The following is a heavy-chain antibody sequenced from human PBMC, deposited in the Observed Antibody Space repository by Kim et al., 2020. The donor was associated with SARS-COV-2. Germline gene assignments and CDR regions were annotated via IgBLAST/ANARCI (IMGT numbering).Heavy chain of an antibody. CDR2: INHSGGT. CDR3: ARRHGSRRVAPCLGFGS. D-gene: IGHD5-12*01. V-gene: IGHV4-34*01. Sequence: SETLSLTCAVYGGSFSGYYWSWIRQPPGKGLEWIGEINHSGGTNYNPFLKSRVTISVDTSKNQFSLRLSSVTAADTAVYFCARRHGSRRVAPCLGFGSW. CDR1: GGSFSGYY. J-gene: IGHJ5*01.